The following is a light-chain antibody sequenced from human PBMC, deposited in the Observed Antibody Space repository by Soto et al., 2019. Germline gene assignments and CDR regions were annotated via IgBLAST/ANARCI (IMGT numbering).Light chain of an antibody. J-gene: IGKJ5*01. Sequence: EVVMTQSPATLSVSPGERATLSCRASQSVSSNLAWYQQKPGQAPRLLIYDASTRATGIPARFSGSGSGTEYTLTINSLQSEDIALYYCQQYNNWPPITFGQGTRLEIK. V-gene: IGKV3-15*01. CDR1: QSVSSN. CDR3: QQYNNWPPIT. CDR2: DAS.